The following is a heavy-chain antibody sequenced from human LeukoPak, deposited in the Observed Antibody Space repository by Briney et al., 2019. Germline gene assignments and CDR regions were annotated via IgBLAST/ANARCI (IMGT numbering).Heavy chain of an antibody. CDR1: GFTFSGYA. V-gene: IGHV3-23*01. Sequence: PGGSLRLSCAASGFTFSGYAVAWVRQAPGKGLEWVSSITITGSSPSYADSVKGRFTVSRDNSKNTLYLQMNSLRAEDTAVYFCAKSCSSWSYYFNYWGQGTLVTVSS. D-gene: IGHD6-13*01. CDR2: ITITGSSP. J-gene: IGHJ4*02. CDR3: AKSCSSWSYYFNY.